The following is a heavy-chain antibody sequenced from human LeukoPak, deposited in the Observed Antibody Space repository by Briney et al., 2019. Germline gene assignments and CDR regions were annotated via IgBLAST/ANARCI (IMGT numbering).Heavy chain of an antibody. CDR2: IIPIFGTA. V-gene: IGHV1-69*13. CDR1: GYTFTSYD. D-gene: IGHD3-3*01. J-gene: IGHJ6*03. CDR3: ARNDFWSGYYKNGDYYYYYYMDV. Sequence: SVKVSCKASGYTFTSYDINWVRQATGQGLEWMGGIIPIFGTANYAQKFQGRVTITADESTSTAYMELSSLRSEDTAVYYCARNDFWSGYYKNGDYYYYYYMDVWGKGTTVTVSS.